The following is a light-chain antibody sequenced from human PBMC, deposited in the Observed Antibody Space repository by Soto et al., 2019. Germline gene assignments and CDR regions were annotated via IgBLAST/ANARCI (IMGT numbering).Light chain of an antibody. CDR3: ATWDDSLSAWV. CDR2: TNN. J-gene: IGLJ3*02. CDR1: SSNIGSNY. Sequence: QSVLTQPPSASGTPGQRVSISCSGSSSNIGSNYVYWYQQLSGTAPKLLIYTNNQRPSGVPDRLSGSKSGTSASLAISGLRSEDEADYYCATWDDSLSAWVFGGGTKVTVL. V-gene: IGLV1-47*01.